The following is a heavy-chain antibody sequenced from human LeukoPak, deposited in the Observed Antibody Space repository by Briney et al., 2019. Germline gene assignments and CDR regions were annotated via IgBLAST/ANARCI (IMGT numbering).Heavy chain of an antibody. V-gene: IGHV3-23*01. D-gene: IGHD3-22*01. CDR3: AKTQGYYES. Sequence: PGGSLRLSCAASGFTFSSYGMSWVRQAPGKGLEWVSGIGVGGTTYYADSVKGRFTISRDTSKNTLYLQMNSLRAEDTAVYYCAKTQGYYESWGQGTLVTVSS. CDR2: IGVGGTT. J-gene: IGHJ5*02. CDR1: GFTFSSYG.